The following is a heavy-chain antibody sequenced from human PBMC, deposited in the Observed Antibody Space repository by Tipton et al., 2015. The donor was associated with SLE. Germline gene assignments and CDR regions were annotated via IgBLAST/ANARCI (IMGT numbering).Heavy chain of an antibody. Sequence: TLSLTCTVSGGSISSHYWSLIRQPPGKGLEWIGYIYYSGSTNYNPSLKSRVTISVDTSKNQFSLKLSSVTAADTAVYYCARGVLYFDYWGQGTLVTVSS. CDR1: GGSISSHY. J-gene: IGHJ4*02. V-gene: IGHV4-59*11. D-gene: IGHD4/OR15-4a*01. CDR2: IYYSGST. CDR3: ARGVLYFDY.